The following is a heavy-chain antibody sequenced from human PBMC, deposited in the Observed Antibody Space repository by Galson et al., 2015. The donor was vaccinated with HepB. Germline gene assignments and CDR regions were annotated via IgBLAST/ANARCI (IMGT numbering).Heavy chain of an antibody. CDR3: VTERSGDAFDF. V-gene: IGHV3-33*01. J-gene: IGHJ3*01. D-gene: IGHD3-10*01. Sequence: SLRLSCAASRLKFNAYGMHWFRQAPGKGLDWVSVMWYDGSNIHYADSVRGRFTMSRDNSKSTLYLQMDSLRVEDTAVYYCVTERSGDAFDFWGQGTMVTVSS. CDR1: RLKFNAYG. CDR2: MWYDGSNI.